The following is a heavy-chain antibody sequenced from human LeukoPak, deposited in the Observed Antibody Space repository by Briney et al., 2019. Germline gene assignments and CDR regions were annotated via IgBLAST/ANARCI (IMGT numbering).Heavy chain of an antibody. Sequence: PGRSLRLSCAASGFTFSSFPMSWVRQAPGKGLEWVSTISTSGNTPYYADSVRGRFTVSRDNSKNTLYLQMNSLRAEDTATYYCAKVLSGWYRGNDCWGQGTLVAVSS. D-gene: IGHD6-19*01. V-gene: IGHV3-23*01. CDR3: AKVLSGWYRGNDC. CDR1: GFTFSSFP. J-gene: IGHJ4*02. CDR2: ISTSGNTP.